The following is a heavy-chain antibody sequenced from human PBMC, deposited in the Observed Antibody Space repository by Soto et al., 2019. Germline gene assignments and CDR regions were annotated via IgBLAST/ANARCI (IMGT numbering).Heavy chain of an antibody. CDR2: IYWDNDK. CDR3: SQGGSGSYYGMDV. J-gene: IGHJ6*02. V-gene: IGHV2-5*02. CDR1: GLSLTTSGVG. Sequence: QITLKESGPTLVKPTQTLTLTCTFSGLSLTTSGVGVSWIRQPPGKXLEWLAVIYWDNDKRFSPSLKTRLTITRDTSKNQVILTMTNMDPVDTGTYYCSQGGSGSYYGMDVWGQGTTVTVSS. D-gene: IGHD3-10*01.